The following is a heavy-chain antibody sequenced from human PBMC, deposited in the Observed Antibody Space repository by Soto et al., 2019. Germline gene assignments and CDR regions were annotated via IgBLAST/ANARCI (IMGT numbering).Heavy chain of an antibody. CDR2: ISAYNGNT. J-gene: IGHJ4*02. D-gene: IGHD3-9*01. CDR1: GYTFTSYG. Sequence: ASVKVSCKASGYTFTSYGISWVRQAPGQGLEWMGWISAYNGNTNYAQKLQGRVTMTTDTSTSTAYMELRSLRSDDTAVYYCARGRLRYFDWLLYPTFDYWGQGTLVTVSS. CDR3: ARGRLRYFDWLLYPTFDY. V-gene: IGHV1-18*01.